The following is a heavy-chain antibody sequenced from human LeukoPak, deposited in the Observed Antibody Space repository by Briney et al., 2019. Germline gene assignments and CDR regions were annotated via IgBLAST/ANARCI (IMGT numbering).Heavy chain of an antibody. V-gene: IGHV1-2*04. CDR1: GYTFTGYY. Sequence: ASVKVSCKASGYTFTGYYMHCVRQAPGQGLEWMGWINPNSGGTNYAQKFQGWVTMTRDTSISTAYMELSRLRSDDTAVYYCARGLQYGPQVDYWGQGTLVTVSS. CDR3: ARGLQYGPQVDY. J-gene: IGHJ4*02. D-gene: IGHD2-2*01. CDR2: INPNSGGT.